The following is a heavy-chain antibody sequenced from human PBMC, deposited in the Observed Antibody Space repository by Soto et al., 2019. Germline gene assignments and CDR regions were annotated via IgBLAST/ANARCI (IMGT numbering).Heavy chain of an antibody. CDR1: GFTFGNFW. CDR2: ISPDASEK. Sequence: PGGSLRLSCAASGFTFGNFWMDWVRQAPGKGLEWLANISPDASEKHYVDSVQGRFTISRDNAKNSLYLQMRSLTAEDSALYYCSRSLDSWGQGTRVTVS. V-gene: IGHV3-7*01. J-gene: IGHJ4*02. CDR3: SRSLDS.